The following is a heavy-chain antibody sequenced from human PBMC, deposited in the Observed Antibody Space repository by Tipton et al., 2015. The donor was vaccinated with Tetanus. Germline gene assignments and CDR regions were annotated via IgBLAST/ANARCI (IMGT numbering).Heavy chain of an antibody. Sequence: TLSLTCTVSGGSVSRSSHYWTWIRQPPGKGLEWIGEINHTGSTNYNPSLRRRVTISIGTSNNQFSLKLNSVTAADSAVYYCAGGRQRLVPAGFDLWGQGTLVTVSS. D-gene: IGHD6-13*01. CDR1: GGSVSRSSHY. CDR3: AGGRQRLVPAGFDL. V-gene: IGHV4-39*07. CDR2: INHTGST. J-gene: IGHJ5*02.